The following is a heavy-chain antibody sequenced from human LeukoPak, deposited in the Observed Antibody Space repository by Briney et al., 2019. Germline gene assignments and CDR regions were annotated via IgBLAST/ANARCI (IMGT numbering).Heavy chain of an antibody. J-gene: IGHJ6*03. CDR1: GYSFTSYW. V-gene: IGHV5-51*01. CDR2: IYPGDSDT. Sequence: GESLKISCKGSGYSFTSYWIGWVRQMPGKGLEWMGIIYPGDSDTRYSPSFQGQVTISADKSISTAYLQWSSLKASDTAMYYCVRSAAAGPVLAYFYYMDVWGKGATVTISS. D-gene: IGHD6-25*01. CDR3: VRSAAAGPVLAYFYYMDV.